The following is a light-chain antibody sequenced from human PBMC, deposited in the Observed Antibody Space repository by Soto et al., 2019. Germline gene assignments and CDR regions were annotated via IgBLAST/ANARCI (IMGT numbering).Light chain of an antibody. CDR2: GAS. CDR1: QSVSSNY. Sequence: VWTQSPGTLSLSPGERATLSCRASQSVSSNYLAWYQQKPGQAPRLLIYGASSRATGIPDRFSGSGSVTDFTLTISRLEPEDFAVYYCQQYGSSPLITFGQGTRLEIK. V-gene: IGKV3-20*01. CDR3: QQYGSSPLIT. J-gene: IGKJ5*01.